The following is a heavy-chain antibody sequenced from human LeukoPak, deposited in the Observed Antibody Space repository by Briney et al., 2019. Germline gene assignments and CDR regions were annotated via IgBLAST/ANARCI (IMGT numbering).Heavy chain of an antibody. D-gene: IGHD5-24*01. J-gene: IGHJ4*02. Sequence: GGSLRLSCAASGFTFSNAWMSWVRQAPGKGLEWVGRIQSKADGGAADYAAPVKGKFTISRDDPKNTVYLQMNSLKTEDTAVYYCVTDYLQGEMATIRVNYWGQGTLVTASS. V-gene: IGHV3-15*01. CDR3: VTDYLQGEMATIRVNY. CDR2: IQSKADGGAA. CDR1: GFTFSNAW.